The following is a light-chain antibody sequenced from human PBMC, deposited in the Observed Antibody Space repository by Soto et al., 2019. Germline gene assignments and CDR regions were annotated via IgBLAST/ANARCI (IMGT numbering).Light chain of an antibody. Sequence: DIQMTQSPSTLSASVGHRVTITCRASQSISSWLAWYQQKPGKAPKLLIYKASSLESGVPSRFSGSGSGTEFTLTISSLQPDDFATYYCQQYNSYRRTFGQGTKVEIK. CDR1: QSISSW. V-gene: IGKV1-5*03. CDR2: KAS. J-gene: IGKJ1*01. CDR3: QQYNSYRRT.